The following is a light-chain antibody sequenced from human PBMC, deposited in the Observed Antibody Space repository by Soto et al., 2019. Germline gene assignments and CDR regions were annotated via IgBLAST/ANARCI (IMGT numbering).Light chain of an antibody. J-gene: IGKJ4*01. V-gene: IGKV1-6*01. CDR3: LQDFAYPLT. CDR2: AAS. CDR1: QGVSND. Sequence: AIQMTQSPSSLSASVGDRVTITCRASQGVSNDVGWYQQKPGKAPRLLIYAASTLQSGVPSRFSGSQSATDFPLTISSLQPDDFATYYCLQDFAYPLTFGGGTKVEIK.